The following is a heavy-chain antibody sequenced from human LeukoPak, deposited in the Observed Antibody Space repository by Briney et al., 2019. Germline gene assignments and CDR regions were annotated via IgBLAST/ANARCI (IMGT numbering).Heavy chain of an antibody. D-gene: IGHD3-9*01. J-gene: IGHJ4*02. V-gene: IGHV1-69*13. CDR1: GGTFSSYA. CDR2: IIPIFGTA. CDR3: FFPAEPAIRYFDWLLFPFDY. Sequence: ASVKVSCKASGGTFSSYAISWVRQAPGQGLEWMGGIIPIFGTANYAQKFQGRVTITADESTSTAYMELSSLRSEDTAVYYFFFPAEPAIRYFDWLLFPFDYWGQGTLVTVSS.